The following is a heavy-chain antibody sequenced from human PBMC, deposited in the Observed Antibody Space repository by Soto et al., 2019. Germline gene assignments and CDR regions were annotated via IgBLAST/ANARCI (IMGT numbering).Heavy chain of an antibody. CDR2: VYNSGST. D-gene: IGHD6-13*01. V-gene: IGHV4-59*01. J-gene: IGHJ4*02. CDR1: GGSLSSNY. Sequence: SETLSLTCTVSGGSLSSNYWTWIRQPPGKGLEWIGYVYNSGSTNYNPSLKSRVTISEDTSKSQFSLKVNSMTAADTAVYYCARYRREAVAGYTLDNWGQGILVTVSS. CDR3: ARYRREAVAGYTLDN.